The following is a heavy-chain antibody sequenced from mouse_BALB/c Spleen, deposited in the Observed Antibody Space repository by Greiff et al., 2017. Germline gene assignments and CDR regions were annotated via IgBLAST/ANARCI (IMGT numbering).Heavy chain of an antibody. CDR3: ARSRYCRYDGYAMDY. V-gene: IGHV5-17*02. CDR1: GFTFSSFG. CDR2: ISSGSSTI. J-gene: IGHJ4*01. D-gene: IGHD2-14*01. Sequence: EVKLVESGGGLVQPGGSRKLSCAASGFTFSSFGMHWVRQAPEKGLEWVAYISSGSSTIYYADTVKGRFTISRDNPKNTLFLQMTSLRSEDTAMYYCARSRYCRYDGYAMDYWGQGTSVTVSS.